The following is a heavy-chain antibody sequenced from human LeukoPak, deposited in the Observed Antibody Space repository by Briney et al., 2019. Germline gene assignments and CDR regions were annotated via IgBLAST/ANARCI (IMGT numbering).Heavy chain of an antibody. CDR2: IYYSGST. CDR3: ARALYYYDSSGYYFDY. CDR1: GGSISSSSYY. Sequence: PSETLSLTCTVSGGSISSSSYYWGWIRQPPGKGLEWIGSIYYSGSTYYNPSLKSRVTISVDTSKNQFSLKLSSVTAADTAVYYCARALYYYDSSGYYFDYWGQGTLVTVSS. V-gene: IGHV4-39*01. J-gene: IGHJ4*02. D-gene: IGHD3-22*01.